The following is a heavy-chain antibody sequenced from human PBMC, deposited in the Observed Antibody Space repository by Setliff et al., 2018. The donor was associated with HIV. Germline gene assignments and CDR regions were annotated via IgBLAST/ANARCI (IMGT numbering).Heavy chain of an antibody. D-gene: IGHD1-26*01. J-gene: IGHJ4*02. Sequence: LTCAVSGYSISSGYYWAWIRQSPGKGLDWIGSIHHSGTTYYNPSLKSRVTISVDTTTNQVSLQVNSVTAVDTAVYYCARVPHRVVGTTTLLYHFDYWGRGTLVTVSS. CDR2: IHHSGTT. CDR1: GYSISSGYY. CDR3: ARVPHRVVGTTTLLYHFDY. V-gene: IGHV4-38-2*01.